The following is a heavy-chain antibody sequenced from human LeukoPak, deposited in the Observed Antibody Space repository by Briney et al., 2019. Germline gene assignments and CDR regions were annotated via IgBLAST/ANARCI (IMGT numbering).Heavy chain of an antibody. J-gene: IGHJ3*02. CDR2: LSGYGGST. CDR1: GVTFSSYA. Sequence: QAGGSLRLSCAASGVTFSSYAMSWVRQAPGKGLEWVSSLSGYGGSTYYADSVKGRFTISRDNSKNTLYLQMHSLRAEDTAVYYCAKASGYEPSDAFDIWGQGTMVTVSS. D-gene: IGHD5-12*01. CDR3: AKASGYEPSDAFDI. V-gene: IGHV3-23*01.